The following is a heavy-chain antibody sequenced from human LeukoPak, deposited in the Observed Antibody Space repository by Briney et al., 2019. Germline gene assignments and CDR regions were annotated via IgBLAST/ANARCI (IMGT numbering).Heavy chain of an antibody. CDR2: ISYTVTS. CDR1: GGPISTYC. V-gene: IGHV4-59*01. D-gene: IGHD1-1*01. CDR3: ARVGDWNDLVY. Sequence: PSETLSLTCTVSGGPISTYCWSWIRQPPGKGLEWIGYISYTVTSNYNPSLKSRVTISVDTSKNQFSLKLSSVTAADTAVYYCARVGDWNDLVYWGQGTLVTVSS. J-gene: IGHJ4*02.